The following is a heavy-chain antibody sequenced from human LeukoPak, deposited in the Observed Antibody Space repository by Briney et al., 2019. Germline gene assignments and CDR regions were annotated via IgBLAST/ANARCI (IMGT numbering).Heavy chain of an antibody. D-gene: IGHD1-26*01. V-gene: IGHV3-33*01. Sequence: PEGSLRLSCAASGFTFSSYGMHWVRQAPGKGLEWVAVIWYDGSNKYYADSVKGRFTISRDNSKNTLYLQMNSLRAEDTAVYYCARDSVVGGSGGNWFDPWGQGTLVTVSS. CDR3: ARDSVVGGSGGNWFDP. CDR2: IWYDGSNK. CDR1: GFTFSSYG. J-gene: IGHJ5*02.